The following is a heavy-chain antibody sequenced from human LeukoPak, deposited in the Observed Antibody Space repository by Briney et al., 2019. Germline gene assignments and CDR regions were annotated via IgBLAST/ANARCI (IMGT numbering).Heavy chain of an antibody. CDR1: GYTFTGYY. CDR3: ARVDYPYYYMDV. Sequence: ASVKVSCKASGYTFTGYYMHWVRQAPGQGLEWMGWINPNSGGTNYAQKLQGRVTMTTDTSTGTAYMELRSLRSDDAALYYCARVDYPYYYMDVWGKGTTVTVSS. V-gene: IGHV1-2*02. D-gene: IGHD4-11*01. J-gene: IGHJ6*03. CDR2: INPNSGGT.